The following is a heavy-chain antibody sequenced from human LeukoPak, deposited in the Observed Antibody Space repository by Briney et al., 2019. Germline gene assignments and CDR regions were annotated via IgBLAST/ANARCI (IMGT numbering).Heavy chain of an antibody. CDR3: ARADYYDSSGYSRYFDY. Sequence: GGSLRLSCAASGFTLSSYAMSWVRQGPGKGLEWVSGINWNGGSTGYADSVKGRFTISRDNAKNSLYLQMNSLRAEDTALYYCARADYYDSSGYSRYFDYWGQGTLVTVSS. CDR1: GFTLSSYA. V-gene: IGHV3-20*04. J-gene: IGHJ4*02. D-gene: IGHD3-22*01. CDR2: INWNGGST.